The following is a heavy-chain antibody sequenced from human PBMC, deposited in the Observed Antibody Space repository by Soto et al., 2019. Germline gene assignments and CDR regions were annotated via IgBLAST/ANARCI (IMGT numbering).Heavy chain of an antibody. CDR3: AKGQPNWKQLQFFDL. V-gene: IGHV3-23*01. CDR1: GFTFSDCA. D-gene: IGHD1-1*01. CDR2: ISVSGSST. Sequence: PGGSLRLSCAASGFTFSDCAVNWGRQAPGKGLEWVSGISVSGSSTHYADSVKGRFTISSDNSKNTLYLQMNSPGGEDTAVSYCAKGQPNWKQLQFFDLWGRGTLVTVSS. J-gene: IGHJ2*01.